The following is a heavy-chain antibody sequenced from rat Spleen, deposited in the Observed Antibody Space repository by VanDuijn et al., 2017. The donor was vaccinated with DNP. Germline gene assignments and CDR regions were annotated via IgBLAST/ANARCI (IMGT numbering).Heavy chain of an antibody. CDR1: GYSITDNY. V-gene: IGHV3-1*01. CDR3: ARWTYYFDY. J-gene: IGHJ2*01. CDR2: ISYSGSA. Sequence: EVQLQESGPGLVKPSQSLSLTCSVTGYSITDNYWGWIRKFPGNQMEWIGHISYSGSATYSPSLKSRISITRDTSKNQFFLQLSSLTTEDTATYYCARWTYYFDYWGQGVMVTVSS.